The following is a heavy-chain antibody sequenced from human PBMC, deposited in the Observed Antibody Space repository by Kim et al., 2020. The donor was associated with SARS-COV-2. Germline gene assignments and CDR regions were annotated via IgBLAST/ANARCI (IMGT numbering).Heavy chain of an antibody. Sequence: GGSLRLSCAXSGFTFSSYAMSWVRQAPGKGLEWVSAISGSGGSTYYADSVKGRFTISRDNSKNTLYLKMNSLRAEDTAVYYCAKYGRGYCSGGSCYPLDYWGQGTLVTVSS. CDR3: AKYGRGYCSGGSCYPLDY. V-gene: IGHV3-23*01. D-gene: IGHD2-15*01. J-gene: IGHJ4*02. CDR2: ISGSGGST. CDR1: GFTFSSYA.